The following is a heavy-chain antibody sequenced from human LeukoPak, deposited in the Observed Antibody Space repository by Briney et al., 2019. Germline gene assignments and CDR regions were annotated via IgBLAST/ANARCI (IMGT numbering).Heavy chain of an antibody. CDR1: GFTFSSYG. Sequence: AGGSLRLSCAASGFTFSSYGMHWVRQAPGKGLEWVAFIRYDGSNKYYADSVKGRFTISRDNSKNTLYLQMNSLRAEDTAVYYCAKGLGACSGGSCYSPDFDPWGQGTLVAVSS. D-gene: IGHD2-15*01. V-gene: IGHV3-30*02. CDR2: IRYDGSNK. J-gene: IGHJ5*02. CDR3: AKGLGACSGGSCYSPDFDP.